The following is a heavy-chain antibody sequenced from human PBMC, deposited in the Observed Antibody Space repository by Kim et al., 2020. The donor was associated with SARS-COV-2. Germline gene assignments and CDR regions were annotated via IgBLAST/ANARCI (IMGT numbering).Heavy chain of an antibody. Sequence: ASVKVSCKASGYTFTSYGISWVRQAPGQGLEWMGWISASNGNTNYAQKLQGRVTMTTDTSTSTAYMELRSLRSDDTAVYYCARDSSSGWYYYYYGMDVWGQGTTVTVSS. CDR1: GYTFTSYG. CDR3: ARDSSSGWYYYYYGMDV. V-gene: IGHV1-18*01. D-gene: IGHD6-19*01. J-gene: IGHJ6*02. CDR2: ISASNGNT.